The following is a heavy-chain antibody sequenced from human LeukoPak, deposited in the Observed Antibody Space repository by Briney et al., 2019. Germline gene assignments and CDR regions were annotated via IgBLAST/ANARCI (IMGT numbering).Heavy chain of an antibody. V-gene: IGHV4-59*01. D-gene: IGHD6-19*01. CDR3: AGAVAGDFDY. Sequence: PSETLSLTCTVSGGSISSYYWSWIRQPPGKGLEWIGYIYYSGSTNYNPSLKSRVTISVDTSKNQFSLKLSSVTAADTAVYYCAGAVAGDFDYWGQGTLVTVSS. CDR1: GGSISSYY. J-gene: IGHJ4*02. CDR2: IYYSGST.